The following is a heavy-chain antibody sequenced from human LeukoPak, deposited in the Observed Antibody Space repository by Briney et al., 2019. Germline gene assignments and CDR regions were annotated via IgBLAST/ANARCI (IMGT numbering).Heavy chain of an antibody. CDR2: IYYSGST. CDR3: ARVNTGNYYMDV. Sequence: SETLSLTCTVSGGSISSHYWSWIRQPPGKGLEWIGYIYYSGSTNYNPSLKSRVTISVDTSKNQFSLKLSSVTAADTAVYYCARVNTGNYYMDVWGQGTTVTVSS. CDR1: GGSISSHY. V-gene: IGHV4-59*11. J-gene: IGHJ6*03. D-gene: IGHD1-1*01.